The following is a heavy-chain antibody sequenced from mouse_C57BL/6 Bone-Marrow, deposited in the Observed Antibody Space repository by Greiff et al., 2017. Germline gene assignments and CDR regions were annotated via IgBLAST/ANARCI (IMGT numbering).Heavy chain of an antibody. CDR3: ARDYDYDLAY. J-gene: IGHJ3*01. V-gene: IGHV1-64*01. CDR1: GYTFTSYW. Sequence: QVQLQQPGAELVKPGASVKLSCKASGYTFTSYWMHWVKQRPGQGLEWIGMIHPNSGSTNYNEKFKSKATLTVDKSSSTAYMQLSSLTSEDYAVYDCARDYDYDLAYWGEGTLVTVSA. CDR2: IHPNSGST. D-gene: IGHD2-4*01.